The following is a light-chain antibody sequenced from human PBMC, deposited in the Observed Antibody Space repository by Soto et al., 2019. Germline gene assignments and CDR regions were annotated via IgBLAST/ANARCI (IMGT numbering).Light chain of an antibody. CDR1: HSISSW. V-gene: IGKV1-5*01. CDR3: QQYNSYSPET. Sequence: DSQMTQSPSTLSASVGDRVTITCRASHSISSWLAWYQQKPGKAPKLLIYDASNLESGVPSRFSGSGSGTEFTLTISCLQPDDFATYYCQQYNSYSPETFGQGTKVDIK. CDR2: DAS. J-gene: IGKJ1*01.